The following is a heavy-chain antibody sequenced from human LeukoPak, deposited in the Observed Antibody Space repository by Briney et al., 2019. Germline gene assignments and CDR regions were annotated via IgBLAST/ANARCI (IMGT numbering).Heavy chain of an antibody. CDR2: IYPGDSDT. V-gene: IGHV5-51*01. J-gene: IGHJ4*02. D-gene: IGHD3-22*01. CDR3: ARHADVYDSSGSGIDY. CDR1: GYSFTSYW. Sequence: GESLKISCKGSGYSFTSYWIGWVRQMPGKGLEWVGIIYPGDSDTRYSPSFQGQVTISADKSISTAYLQWSSLKASDTAMYYCARHADVYDSSGSGIDYWGQGTLVTVSS.